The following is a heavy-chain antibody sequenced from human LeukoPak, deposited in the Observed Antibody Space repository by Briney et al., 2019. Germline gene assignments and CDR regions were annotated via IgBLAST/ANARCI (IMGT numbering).Heavy chain of an antibody. CDR2: ISSSSSYT. D-gene: IGHD3-9*01. CDR1: GFTFSDYY. V-gene: IGHV3-11*06. Sequence: PGGSLRLSCAASGFTFSDYYMSWIRQAPGKGLEWVSYISSSSSYTNYADSVKGRFTISRDNAKNSLYLQMNSLRAEDTAVYYCARNPTYYDILTGYFDYWGQGTLVTVSS. J-gene: IGHJ4*02. CDR3: ARNPTYYDILTGYFDY.